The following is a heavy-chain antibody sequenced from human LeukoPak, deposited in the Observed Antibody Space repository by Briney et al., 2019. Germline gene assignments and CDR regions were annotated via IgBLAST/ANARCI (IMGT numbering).Heavy chain of an antibody. CDR2: TSNEGSDK. J-gene: IGHJ4*02. CDR3: AKVAATLFGFFDY. Sequence: GRSLRLSCAASGFTFSSYGMHWVRQAPGKGLEWGAVTSNEGSDKFYADSVKGRFTISRDNSKNTLYLQMNSLRAEDTAVYYCAKVAATLFGFFDYWGQGTLVTVSS. D-gene: IGHD3-10*02. CDR1: GFTFSSYG. V-gene: IGHV3-30*18.